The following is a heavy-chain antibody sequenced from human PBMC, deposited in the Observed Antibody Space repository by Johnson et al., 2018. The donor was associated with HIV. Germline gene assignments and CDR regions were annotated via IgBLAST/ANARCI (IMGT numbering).Heavy chain of an antibody. CDR2: ISSSGSTI. CDR3: AKKQAAAVPGGGAFDV. CDR1: GFTFSDYD. D-gene: IGHD6-13*01. V-gene: IGHV3-11*04. J-gene: IGHJ3*01. Sequence: VQLVESGGGVVQPGRSLRLSCAASGFTFSDYDMSWIRQATGKGLEWVSYISSSGSTIYYADSVKGRFTISRDNSKNTLYLQMNSLRTEDTAVYSCAKKQAAAVPGGGAFDVWGQGTVVIVSS.